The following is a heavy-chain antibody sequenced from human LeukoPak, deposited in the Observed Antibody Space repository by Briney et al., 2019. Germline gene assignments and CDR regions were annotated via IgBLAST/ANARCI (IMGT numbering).Heavy chain of an antibody. CDR3: VQGWRDN. V-gene: IGHV3-7*01. CDR2: INQDSSER. CDR1: GFTFSSYA. Sequence: GGSQRLSCAASGFTFSSYAMSWVRQAPGKGLEWVANINQDSSERFYVDSVKGRFTISRDNAKNSLYLHLNTLRPEDTAVYYCVQGWRDNWGQGTLVTVSS. J-gene: IGHJ4*02. D-gene: IGHD2-15*01.